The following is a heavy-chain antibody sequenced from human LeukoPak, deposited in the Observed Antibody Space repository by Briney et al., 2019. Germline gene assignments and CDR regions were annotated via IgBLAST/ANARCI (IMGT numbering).Heavy chain of an antibody. CDR3: AREGYSYAFTAFDI. D-gene: IGHD5-18*01. J-gene: IGHJ3*02. Sequence: PGGSLRLSCAASGFTFNTYGMHWVRQAPGKGLEWVAIIWYDGSIQYYADSVKGRFTISRDNSKNTLYLQMNSLRVEDTAVYYCAREGYSYAFTAFDIWGQGTMVTVSS. V-gene: IGHV3-33*01. CDR2: IWYDGSIQ. CDR1: GFTFNTYG.